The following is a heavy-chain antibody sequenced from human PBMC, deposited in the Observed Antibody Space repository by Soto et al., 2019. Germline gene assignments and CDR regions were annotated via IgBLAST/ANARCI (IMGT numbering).Heavy chain of an antibody. CDR2: ISSSGTYI. J-gene: IGHJ6*04. Sequence: GGSLRLSCTGSGFTFNRYSMNWVRQAPGKGLEWLSFISSSGTYIHDADSLKGRFTISRYNAKNSVYLQINSLRAEDTAVYYCARTVYYDFWSGFGMDVWGKGTTVTVSS. D-gene: IGHD3-3*01. V-gene: IGHV3-21*01. CDR3: ARTVYYDFWSGFGMDV. CDR1: GFTFNRYS.